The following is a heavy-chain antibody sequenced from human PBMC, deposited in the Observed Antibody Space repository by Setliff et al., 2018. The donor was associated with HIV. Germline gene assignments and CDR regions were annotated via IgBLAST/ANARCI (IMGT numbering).Heavy chain of an antibody. CDR3: ASARIPTGGTSTSLDF. D-gene: IGHD1-26*01. V-gene: IGHV3-30*07. J-gene: IGHJ4*02. CDR1: GFTFRDFA. CDR2: ISYDGSRI. Sequence: GGSLRLSCVASGFTFRDFAMYWVRQAPGKGLEWVSAISYDGSRIHYADSVKGRFTISRDNSNNTLYLQMNSLRPDDTAVYYCASARIPTGGTSTSLDFWGQGTLVTVSS.